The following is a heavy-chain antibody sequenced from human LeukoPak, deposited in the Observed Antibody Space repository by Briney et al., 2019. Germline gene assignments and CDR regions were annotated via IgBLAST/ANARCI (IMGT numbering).Heavy chain of an antibody. Sequence: NSSETLSLTCAVYGGSFSGYYWSWIRQPPGKGWNWMGEINHSGSTNYNPSLKSRVTISVDTSKNQFSLKLSSVTAADTAVYYCARGRYSGYEPRILDYWGQGTLVTVSS. D-gene: IGHD5-12*01. V-gene: IGHV4-34*01. CDR3: ARGRYSGYEPRILDY. CDR1: GGSFSGYY. J-gene: IGHJ4*02. CDR2: INHSGST.